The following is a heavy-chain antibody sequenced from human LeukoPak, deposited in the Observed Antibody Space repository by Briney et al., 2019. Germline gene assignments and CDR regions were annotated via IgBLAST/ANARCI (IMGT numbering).Heavy chain of an antibody. V-gene: IGHV3-21*01. CDR3: AELGITMIGGV. D-gene: IGHD3-10*02. Sequence: SGGSLRLSCAASGFTFSSYSMNWVRQAPGKGLEWVSFIRSSSSYIYYADSVKGRFTISRDNAKNSLYLQMNSLRAEDTAVYYCAELGITMIGGVWGKGTTVTISS. CDR2: IRSSSSYI. CDR1: GFTFSSYS. J-gene: IGHJ6*04.